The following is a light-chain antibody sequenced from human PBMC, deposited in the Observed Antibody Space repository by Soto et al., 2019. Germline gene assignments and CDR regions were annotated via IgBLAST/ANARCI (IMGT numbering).Light chain of an antibody. CDR3: QQSGSSFYT. J-gene: IGKJ2*01. CDR2: GAS. CDR1: QSVSHAY. V-gene: IGKV3-20*01. Sequence: EMVLTQSPGTMYLSPGERATLACRASQSVSHAYLAWYKQIPGQAPRLRIYGASSKATGIPDRFSGSGSGTDFTLTISGLEPEDFAVYYCQQSGSSFYTFGQGTKLELK.